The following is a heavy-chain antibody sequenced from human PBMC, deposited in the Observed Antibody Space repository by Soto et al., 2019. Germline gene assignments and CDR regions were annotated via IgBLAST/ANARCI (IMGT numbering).Heavy chain of an antibody. D-gene: IGHD3-9*01. CDR1: GCSISSSSYY. CDR2: IYYSGST. Sequence: SETLSLTCTVSGCSISSSSYYWGWILQPPGKGLEWIGSIYYSGSTYYNPSLKSRVTISVDTSKNQFSLKLSSVTAADTAVYYCARHLAPSYGRRFDWPIKGGLFDSWGKGTLVT. V-gene: IGHV4-39*01. CDR3: ARHLAPSYGRRFDWPIKGGLFDS. J-gene: IGHJ5*01.